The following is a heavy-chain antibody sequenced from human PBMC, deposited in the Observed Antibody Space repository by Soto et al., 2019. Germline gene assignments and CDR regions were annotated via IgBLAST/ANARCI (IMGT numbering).Heavy chain of an antibody. CDR1: GYTFTSYA. V-gene: IGHV1-46*03. Sequence: ASVKVSCKASGYTFTSYAMHWVRQAPGQRLEWMGWINPSGGSTSYAQKFQGRVTMTRDTSTSTVYMELSSLRSEDTAVYYCARVALDYDILTGYNWFDPWGQGTLVTVSS. J-gene: IGHJ5*02. CDR2: INPSGGST. CDR3: ARVALDYDILTGYNWFDP. D-gene: IGHD3-9*01.